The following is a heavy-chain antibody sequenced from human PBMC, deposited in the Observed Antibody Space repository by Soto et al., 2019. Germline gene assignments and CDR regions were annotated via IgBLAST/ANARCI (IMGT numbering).Heavy chain of an antibody. V-gene: IGHV1-69*05. Sequence: SVKVSCKASGGTFSSYAISWVRQAPGQGLEWMGGIIPIFGSTSYAQKFQGRVTMTRDTSTSTVYMELSSLRSEDTAVYYCARDRVAFSSSPVHYYYYGMDVWGQGTTVTVSS. J-gene: IGHJ6*02. CDR3: ARDRVAFSSSPVHYYYYGMDV. D-gene: IGHD6-6*01. CDR2: IIPIFGST. CDR1: GGTFSSYA.